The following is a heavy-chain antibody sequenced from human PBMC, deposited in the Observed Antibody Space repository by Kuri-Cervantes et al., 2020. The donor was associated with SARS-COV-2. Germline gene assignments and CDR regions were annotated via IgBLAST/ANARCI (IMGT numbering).Heavy chain of an antibody. D-gene: IGHD2-2*01. CDR1: GGSISSGDYY. J-gene: IGHJ4*02. CDR3: ARAGVPAAMFSGNPYTPVDY. V-gene: IGHV4-30-4*08. CDR2: IYYTETT. Sequence: SETLSLTCTVSGGSISSGDYYWTWIRQPPGKGLEWIGFIYYTETTSYTPSLKSRVTISFDTPKNQFSLRLTSVTAADTAVYYCARAGVPAAMFSGNPYTPVDYWGQGTLVTVSS.